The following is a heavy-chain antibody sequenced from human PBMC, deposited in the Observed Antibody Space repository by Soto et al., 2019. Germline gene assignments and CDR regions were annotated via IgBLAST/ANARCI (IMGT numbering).Heavy chain of an antibody. CDR3: TSPSYYDSSW. V-gene: IGHV3-15*01. CDR1: GFTFINAW. J-gene: IGHJ4*02. Sequence: EVQLVESGGGLVKPGGSLRLSCAASGFTFINAWMTWVRQAPGKGLEWVGRIKSKNAGGTTDYAAPVKGRFAISRDDSKNTLYLQMNSLKTEDTAIYYCTSPSYYDSSWWGQGTLVTVSS. CDR2: IKSKNAGGTT. D-gene: IGHD3-22*01.